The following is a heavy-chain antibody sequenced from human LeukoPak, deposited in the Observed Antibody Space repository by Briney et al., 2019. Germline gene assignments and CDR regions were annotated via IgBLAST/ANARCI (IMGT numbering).Heavy chain of an antibody. CDR3: ARDHGIAAAGT. Sequence: ASVKVSCKASGGTFISYAISWVRQAPGQGLEWMGRIIPILGIANYAQKFQGRVTITADKSTGTAYMELSSLRSEDTAVYYCARDHGIAAAGTWGQGTLVTVSS. CDR1: GGTFISYA. D-gene: IGHD6-13*01. J-gene: IGHJ5*02. V-gene: IGHV1-69*04. CDR2: IIPILGIA.